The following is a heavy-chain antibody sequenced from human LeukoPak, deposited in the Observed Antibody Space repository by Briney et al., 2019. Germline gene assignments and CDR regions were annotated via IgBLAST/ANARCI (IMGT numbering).Heavy chain of an antibody. D-gene: IGHD3-22*01. J-gene: IGHJ4*02. CDR3: ARDSPYYYDSSGYDMYYFDY. Sequence: ASGKVSCKASGYTFTSYAFSWVRQAPGQGLEWMGWISAYNGNTNYAQKLQGRVTMTTDTSTSTAYMELRSLRSDDTAVHYCARDSPYYYDSSGYDMYYFDYWGQGTLATVSS. V-gene: IGHV1-18*01. CDR2: ISAYNGNT. CDR1: GYTFTSYA.